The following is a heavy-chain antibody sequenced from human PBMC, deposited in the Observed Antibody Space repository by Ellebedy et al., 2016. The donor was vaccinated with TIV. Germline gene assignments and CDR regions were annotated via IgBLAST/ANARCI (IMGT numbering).Heavy chain of an antibody. Sequence: GGSLRLXXKGSGYSFTSYWISWVRQMPGKGLEWMGIIYPGDSDTRYSPSFQGQVTISADKSISTAYLQWSSLKASDTAMYYCATLYYDFWSGQHPLWGQGTLVTVSS. J-gene: IGHJ4*02. CDR2: IYPGDSDT. D-gene: IGHD3-3*01. V-gene: IGHV5-51*01. CDR1: GYSFTSYW. CDR3: ATLYYDFWSGQHPL.